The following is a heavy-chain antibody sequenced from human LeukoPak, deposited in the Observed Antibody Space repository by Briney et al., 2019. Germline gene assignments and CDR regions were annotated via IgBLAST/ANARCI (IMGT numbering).Heavy chain of an antibody. V-gene: IGHV4-34*01. CDR3: ARVRKGGYSYGSDY. D-gene: IGHD5-18*01. J-gene: IGHJ4*02. Sequence: PSETLSLTCAVYGGSFSGYYWSWIRQPPGKGLEWIGEINHSGSTNYNPSLTSRVTISVDTSKNQSPLKLSSVTAADTAVYYCARVRKGGYSYGSDYWGQGTLVTVSS. CDR2: INHSGST. CDR1: GGSFSGYY.